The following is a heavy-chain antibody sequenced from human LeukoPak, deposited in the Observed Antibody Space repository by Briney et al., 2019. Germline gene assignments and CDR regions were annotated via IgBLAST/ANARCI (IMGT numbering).Heavy chain of an antibody. CDR3: ARIAMVAATQWFDP. CDR2: IYTSGST. J-gene: IGHJ5*02. Sequence: PSETLSLTCTVSGASISSGSYDWSWIRQPAGKGLEWTGGIYTSGSTNYNPSLKSRVTISVDTTKSQFSLKLSSVTAADTGVYCCARIAMVAATQWFDPWGQGTLGTVSS. V-gene: IGHV4-61*02. CDR1: GASISSGSYD. D-gene: IGHD2-15*01.